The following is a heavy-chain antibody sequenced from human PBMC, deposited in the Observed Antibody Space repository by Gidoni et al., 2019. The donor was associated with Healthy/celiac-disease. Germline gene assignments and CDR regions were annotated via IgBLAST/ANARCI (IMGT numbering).Heavy chain of an antibody. Sequence: EVQLVESGGVVVQPGGSLRLSCAASGFTFADYTMHWVRQAPGKGLEWVSLISWDGGSTYYADSVKGRFTISRDNSKNSLYLQMNSLRTEDTALYYCAKDKGARDSSSWFDYWGQGTLVTVSS. CDR3: AKDKGARDSSSWFDY. V-gene: IGHV3-43*01. D-gene: IGHD6-13*01. J-gene: IGHJ4*02. CDR2: ISWDGGST. CDR1: GFTFADYT.